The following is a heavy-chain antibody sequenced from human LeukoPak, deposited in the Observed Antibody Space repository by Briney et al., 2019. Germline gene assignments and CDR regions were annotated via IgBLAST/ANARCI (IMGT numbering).Heavy chain of an antibody. CDR3: AIDSGGYYYYGMDV. V-gene: IGHV4-59*12. J-gene: IGHJ6*02. CDR2: IYYSGST. D-gene: IGHD3-10*01. Sequence: SETLSLTCTVSGGSISSYYWSWIRQPPGKGLEWIGYIYYSGSTNYNPSLKSRVTISVDTSKNQFSLKLSSVTAADTAVYYCAIDSGGYYYYGMDVWGQGTTVTVSS. CDR1: GGSISSYY.